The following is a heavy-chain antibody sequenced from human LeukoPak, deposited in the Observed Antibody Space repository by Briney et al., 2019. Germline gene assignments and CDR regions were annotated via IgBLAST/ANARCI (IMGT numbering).Heavy chain of an antibody. CDR3: ARRSVAGSLDY. CDR1: GFTFSTDW. CDR2: TKEDGGEK. J-gene: IGHJ4*02. V-gene: IGHV3-7*01. Sequence: GGSLRLSCAASGFTFSTDWMSWVRQAPGKGLEWVANTKEDGGEKYYVDSVKGRFTISRDNAENSLYLQMNSLRAEDTAVYYCARRSVAGSLDYWGQGTLVTVSP. D-gene: IGHD6-19*01.